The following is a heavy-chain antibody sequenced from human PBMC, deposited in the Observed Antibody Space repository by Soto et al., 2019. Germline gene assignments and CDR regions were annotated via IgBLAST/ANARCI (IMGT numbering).Heavy chain of an antibody. V-gene: IGHV3-7*01. CDR1: GFTFSSYW. CDR3: ARGGDSGYVPVYY. Sequence: GGSLRLSCAASGFTFSSYWMSWVRQAPGKGLEWVANIKQDGSEKYYVDSVKGRFTISRDNAKNSLYLQMNSLRAEDTAVYFFARGGDSGYVPVYYWGQGTLVTVSS. CDR2: IKQDGSEK. D-gene: IGHD5-12*01. J-gene: IGHJ4*02.